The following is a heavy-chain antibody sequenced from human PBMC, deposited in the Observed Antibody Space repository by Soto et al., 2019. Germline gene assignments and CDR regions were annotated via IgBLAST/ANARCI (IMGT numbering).Heavy chain of an antibody. J-gene: IGHJ3*02. D-gene: IGHD3-16*01. CDR3: ARHAPIMIKFGGVTNGAFDI. CDR2: IYPGDSDT. CDR1: GYSFTSYW. Sequence: PGESLKISCKGSGYSFTSYWIGWVRQMPGKGLEWMGIIYPGDSDTRYSPSFQGQVTISADKSISTAYLQWSSLKASDTAMYYCARHAPIMIKFGGVTNGAFDIWGQGTTVTVSS. V-gene: IGHV5-51*01.